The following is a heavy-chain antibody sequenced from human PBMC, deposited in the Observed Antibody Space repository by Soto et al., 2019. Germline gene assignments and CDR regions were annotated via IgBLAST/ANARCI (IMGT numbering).Heavy chain of an antibody. CDR1: GGSFTGYY. V-gene: IGHV4-34*01. J-gene: IGHJ5*02. D-gene: IGHD3-22*01. CDR3: ARKMPTMIVVVIQNWFDP. CDR2: INHSGST. Sequence: SETLSLTCAVYGGSFTGYYWSWIRQPPGKGLEWIGEINHSGSTNYNPSLKSRVTISVDTSKNQFSLKLSSVTAADTAVYYCARKMPTMIVVVIQNWFDPWGQGTLVTVS.